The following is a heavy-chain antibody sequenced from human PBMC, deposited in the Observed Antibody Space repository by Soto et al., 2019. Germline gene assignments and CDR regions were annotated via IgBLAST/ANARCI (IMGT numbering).Heavy chain of an antibody. J-gene: IGHJ4*02. D-gene: IGHD3-3*01. CDR3: AHRVLRTVFGLVTTTAIYFDF. CDR1: GFSLTTSGVG. V-gene: IGHV2-5*02. CDR2: IYWDDDT. Sequence: SGPTLVNPTQTLTLTCTFSGFSLTTSGVGVGWIRQSPGKAPEWLALIYWDDDTRYSPSLKSRLTITKDTSKNQVVLTMANLDPADTATYYCAHRVLRTVFGLVTTTAIYFDFWGQGTPVTVSS.